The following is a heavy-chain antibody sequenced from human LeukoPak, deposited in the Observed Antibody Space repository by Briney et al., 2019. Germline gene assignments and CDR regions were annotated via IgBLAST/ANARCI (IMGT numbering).Heavy chain of an antibody. CDR3: ARGYDFWSGEYGYMDV. CDR1: GFTFNKAW. J-gene: IGHJ6*03. Sequence: GGSLRLSCAASGFTFNKAWMSWIRQAPGKGLEWVSYISSSGSTIYYADSVKGRFTISRDNAKNSLYLQMNSLRAEDTAVYYCARGYDFWSGEYGYMDVWGKGTTVTVSS. V-gene: IGHV3-11*01. CDR2: ISSSGSTI. D-gene: IGHD3-3*01.